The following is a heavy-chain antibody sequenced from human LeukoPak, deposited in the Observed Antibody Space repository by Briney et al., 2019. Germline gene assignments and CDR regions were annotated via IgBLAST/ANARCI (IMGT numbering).Heavy chain of an antibody. CDR3: VRQTAMGRSGDY. D-gene: IGHD5-18*01. CDR2: IDPSDSDT. CDR1: GYSFTSYW. V-gene: IGHV5-51*01. Sequence: KDGESLKISCKASGYSFTSYWIGWVRQMPGKGLEWMGIIDPSDSDTRYTPSFQGQVTISADKSLSTAYLQWNSLKASDAAMYYCVRQTAMGRSGDYWGQGTLVTVSS. J-gene: IGHJ4*02.